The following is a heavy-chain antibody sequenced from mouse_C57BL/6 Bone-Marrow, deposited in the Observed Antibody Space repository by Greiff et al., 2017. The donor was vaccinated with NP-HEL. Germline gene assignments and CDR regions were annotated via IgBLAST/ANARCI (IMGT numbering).Heavy chain of an antibody. CDR2: ISYDGSN. CDR3: ARFYYDYDDWYFDV. D-gene: IGHD2-4*01. V-gene: IGHV3-6*01. CDR1: GYSITSGYY. J-gene: IGHJ1*03. Sequence: VQLQQSGPGLVKPSQSLSLTCSVTGYSITSGYYWNWIRQFPGNKLEWMGYISYDGSNNYNPSLKNRISITRDTSKNQFFLKLNSVTTEDTATYYCARFYYDYDDWYFDVWGTGTTVTVSS.